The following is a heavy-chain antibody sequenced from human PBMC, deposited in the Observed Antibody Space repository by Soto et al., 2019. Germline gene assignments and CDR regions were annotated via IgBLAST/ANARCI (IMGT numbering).Heavy chain of an antibody. Sequence: QVQLQESGPGLVQPSGTLSLTCAVSGDSINNSHWWSWVRQTPGKGLEWIGETYHSGTTNYNPSLKTRVTTSIDKSKNQFSLKMNSVTAADTVVYYCAREVNSSPARGPNWFDPWGQGTLVTVSS. CDR2: TYHSGTT. V-gene: IGHV4-4*02. D-gene: IGHD6-13*01. J-gene: IGHJ5*02. CDR3: AREVNSSPARGPNWFDP. CDR1: GDSINNSHW.